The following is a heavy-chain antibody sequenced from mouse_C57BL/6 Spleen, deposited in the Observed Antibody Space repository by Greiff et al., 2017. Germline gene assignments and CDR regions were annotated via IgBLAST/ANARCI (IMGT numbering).Heavy chain of an antibody. J-gene: IGHJ3*01. CDR1: GYTFTDYE. CDR3: TSNYYGSSRPFAY. D-gene: IGHD1-1*01. CDR2: IDPETGGT. Sequence: VQLKESGAELVRPGASVTLSCKASGYTFTDYEMHWVKQTPVHGLEWIGAIDPETGGTAYNQKFKGKAILTADKSSSTAYMELRSLTSEDSAVYYCTSNYYGSSRPFAYWGQGTLVTVSA. V-gene: IGHV1-15*01.